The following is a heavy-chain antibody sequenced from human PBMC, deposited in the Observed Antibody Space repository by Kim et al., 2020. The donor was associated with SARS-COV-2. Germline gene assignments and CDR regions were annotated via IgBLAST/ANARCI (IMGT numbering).Heavy chain of an antibody. CDR1: GFTFSSYA. Sequence: GGSLRLSCAASGFTFSSYAMHWVRQAPGKGLEWVAVISYDGSNKYYADSVKGRFTISRDNSKNTLYLQMNSLRAEDTAVYYCARDRGLSSGSYPNPDYWGQGTLVTVSS. CDR2: ISYDGSNK. V-gene: IGHV3-30-3*01. D-gene: IGHD1-26*01. J-gene: IGHJ4*02. CDR3: ARDRGLSSGSYPNPDY.